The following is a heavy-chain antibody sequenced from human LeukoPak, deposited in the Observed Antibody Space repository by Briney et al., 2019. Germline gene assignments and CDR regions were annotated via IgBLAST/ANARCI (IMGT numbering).Heavy chain of an antibody. V-gene: IGHV4-34*01. CDR2: INHSGST. J-gene: IGHJ4*02. Sequence: SETLSLTCAVYGGSFSGYYWSWIRQPPGKGLEWMGEINHSGSTNYNPSLKSRVTISVDTSKNQFSLKLSSVTAADTAVYYCAMAAAGTGYWGQGTLVTVSS. CDR1: GGSFSGYY. CDR3: AMAAAGTGY. D-gene: IGHD6-13*01.